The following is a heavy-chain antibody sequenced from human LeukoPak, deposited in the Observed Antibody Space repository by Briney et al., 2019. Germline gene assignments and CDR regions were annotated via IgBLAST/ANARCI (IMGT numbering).Heavy chain of an antibody. CDR3: ARDAFYYDFWSGYYTLGDYFDY. D-gene: IGHD3-3*01. CDR1: GFTFSSYA. V-gene: IGHV3-30-3*01. J-gene: IGHJ4*02. CDR2: ISYDGSNK. Sequence: GRSLRLSCAASGFTFSSYAMHWVRQAPGKGLEWVAVISYDGSNKHYADSVKGRFTISRDNSKNTLYLQMNSLRAEDTAVYYCARDAFYYDFWSGYYTLGDYFDYWGQGTLVTVSS.